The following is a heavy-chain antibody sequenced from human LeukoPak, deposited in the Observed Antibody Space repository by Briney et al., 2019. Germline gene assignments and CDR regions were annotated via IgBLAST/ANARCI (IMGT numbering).Heavy chain of an antibody. CDR3: ATPPRSLNY. J-gene: IGHJ4*02. Sequence: PGGSLRLSCAASGFTFSSYAMSWVRQAPGKGLEWVSSISSSSSYIYYADSVKGRFTISRDNAKNSLYLQMNSLRAEDTAVYYCATPPRSLNYWGQGTLVTVSS. CDR2: ISSSSSYI. CDR1: GFTFSSYA. V-gene: IGHV3-21*01.